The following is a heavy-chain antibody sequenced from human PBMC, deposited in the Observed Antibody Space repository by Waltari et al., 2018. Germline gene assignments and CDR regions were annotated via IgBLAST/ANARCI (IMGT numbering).Heavy chain of an antibody. D-gene: IGHD3-10*01. CDR2: IYHTGAT. CDR1: GGSISSGGSS. CDR3: ARDHPDYYDSGNYYDY. V-gene: IGHV4-30-2*01. J-gene: IGHJ4*02. Sequence: QLQLQESGSGLVKPSQTLSLTCAASGGSISSGGSSWTWTRQPPGKGLEWIGYIYHTGATYYNPSLKSRVTISVDRSKNQFSLKLSSVTAADTAVYYCARDHPDYYDSGNYYDYWGQGTLVTVSS.